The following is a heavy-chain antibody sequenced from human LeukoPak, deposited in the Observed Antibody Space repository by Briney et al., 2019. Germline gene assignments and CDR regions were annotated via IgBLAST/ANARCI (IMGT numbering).Heavy chain of an antibody. Sequence: GGSLRLSCAASGFTFSSYSMNWVRQAPGKGLEWVSSISSSSSYIYYADSVKGRFTISRDNAKNSLYLQMNSLRAEDTAVYYCATLDTTMTTGDYWGQGTLVTVSS. D-gene: IGHD4-17*01. V-gene: IGHV3-21*01. CDR3: ATLDTTMTTGDY. CDR2: ISSSSSYI. CDR1: GFTFSSYS. J-gene: IGHJ4*02.